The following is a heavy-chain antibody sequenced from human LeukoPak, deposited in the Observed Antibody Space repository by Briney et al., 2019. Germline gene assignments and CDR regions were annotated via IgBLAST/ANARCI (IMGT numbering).Heavy chain of an antibody. CDR2: IRYDGSNK. CDR1: GFTFSSYG. D-gene: IGHD2-2*01. CDR3: AREDDVVLRYYFDY. V-gene: IGHV3-30*02. J-gene: IGHJ4*02. Sequence: GGSLRLSCAASGFTFSSYGMHWVRQAPGKGLEWVAFIRYDGSNKYYADSVKGRFTISRDNSKNTLYLQMNSLRAEDTAVYYCAREDDVVLRYYFDYWGQGTLVTVSS.